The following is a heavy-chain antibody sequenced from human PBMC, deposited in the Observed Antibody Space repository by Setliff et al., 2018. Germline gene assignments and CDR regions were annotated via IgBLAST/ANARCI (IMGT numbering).Heavy chain of an antibody. Sequence: SETLSLTCTVSGGSISTATYYWGWVRQSPGKGLEWIGSIYWSGNAWYNPSFKSRVTISIDTSKNQFSLKMSSVTAADTAVYYCASNRAAMALDDPWGQGKLVTVSS. CDR3: ASNRAAMALDDP. V-gene: IGHV4-39*01. CDR2: IYWSGNA. CDR1: GGSISTATYY. D-gene: IGHD5-18*01. J-gene: IGHJ5*02.